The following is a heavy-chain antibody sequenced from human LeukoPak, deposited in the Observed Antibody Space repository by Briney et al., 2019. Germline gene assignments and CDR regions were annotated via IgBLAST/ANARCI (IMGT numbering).Heavy chain of an antibody. V-gene: IGHV3-15*01. CDR2: IKSKTDGGTT. CDR3: TTEGYYGSGSYYV. D-gene: IGHD3-10*01. J-gene: IGHJ4*02. Sequence: GGSLRLSCAGSGFTFSNAWMSWVRQAPGKGLEWVGRIKSKTDGGTTDYAAPVKGRFTISRDDSKNTLYLQMSSLKTEDTAVYYCTTEGYYGSGSYYVWGQGTLVTVSS. CDR1: GFTFSNAW.